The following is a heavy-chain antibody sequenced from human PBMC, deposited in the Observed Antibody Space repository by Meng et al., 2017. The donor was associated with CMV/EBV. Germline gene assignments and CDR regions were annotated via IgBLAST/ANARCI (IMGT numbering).Heavy chain of an antibody. CDR1: GYTFTGYY. CDR3: ARDSAVGATTFDY. J-gene: IGHJ4*02. D-gene: IGHD1-26*01. Sequence: VEVVQSGAEVKKPGASVKVSCKASGYTFTGYYMHWVRQAPGQGLEWMGWINPNSGGTNYAQKFQGRVTMTRDTSISTAYMELSRLRSDDTAVYYCARDSAVGATTFDYWGQGTLVTVSS. V-gene: IGHV1-2*02. CDR2: INPNSGGT.